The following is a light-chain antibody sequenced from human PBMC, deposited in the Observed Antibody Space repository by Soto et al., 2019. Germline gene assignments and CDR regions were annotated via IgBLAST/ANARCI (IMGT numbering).Light chain of an antibody. V-gene: IGLV3-1*01. CDR3: QAWDNSTLV. CDR1: KLGDKY. CDR2: QDS. Sequence: SYELTQPPSVSVSPGQTASITCSGDKLGDKYACWYQQKPGQSPVLVIYQDSKRPSGIPERFSGSNSGNTATLTISGTQAIDEAGYYCQAWDNSTLVFGGGTKLTVL. J-gene: IGLJ2*01.